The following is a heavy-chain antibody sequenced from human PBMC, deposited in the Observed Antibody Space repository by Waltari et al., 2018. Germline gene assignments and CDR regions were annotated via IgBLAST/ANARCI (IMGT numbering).Heavy chain of an antibody. CDR3: ARGGWQGTLDAYYDY. CDR1: GASVTVGAYS. CDR2: IYPRGDA. V-gene: IGHV4-61*09. D-gene: IGHD6-19*01. J-gene: IGHJ4*02. Sequence: QVQLRESGPGLVKPSQTLSLTCTVSGASVTVGAYSWVWIRQPAGKGLEGIGQIYPRGDARNKSSLKGRLTVSLDSSTNQFSLTLISVTAADTAGYYCARGGWQGTLDAYYDYWGQGSLVTVSS.